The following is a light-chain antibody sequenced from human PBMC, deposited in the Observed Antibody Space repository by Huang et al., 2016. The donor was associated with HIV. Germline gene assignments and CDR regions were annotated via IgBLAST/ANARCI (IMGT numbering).Light chain of an antibody. J-gene: IGKJ1*01. CDR2: DAP. Sequence: EAVLTQSPGTLSLSPGERATLSCRASQGTRNYLAWYQQKPGQAPRLLIYDAPKRATGIPARFSGSGSGTDFTLTISSLEPEDFAVYYCQLRTDWSWTFGQGTKVEIK. CDR1: QGTRNY. CDR3: QLRTDWSWT. V-gene: IGKV3-11*01.